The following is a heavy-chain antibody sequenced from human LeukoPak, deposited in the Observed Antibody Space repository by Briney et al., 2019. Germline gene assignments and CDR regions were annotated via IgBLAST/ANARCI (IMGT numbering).Heavy chain of an antibody. J-gene: IGHJ4*02. CDR3: ARQYGGYSGYYDY. D-gene: IGHD5-12*01. V-gene: IGHV3-11*01. CDR2: ISSSGSTL. Sequence: GESLTLSGAASGFTFSDYYMSWIRQAPGKGLEWLPSISSSGSTLYYADSVKGQFTISRDNAKNSLYLQIDSLRAEDTAVYYCARQYGGYSGYYDYWGQGTLVTVSS. CDR1: GFTFSDYY.